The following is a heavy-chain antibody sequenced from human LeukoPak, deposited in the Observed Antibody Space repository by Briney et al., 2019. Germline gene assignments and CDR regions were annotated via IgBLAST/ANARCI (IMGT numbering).Heavy chain of an antibody. J-gene: IGHJ4*02. CDR3: ARDPTEGLEELLSPPDY. CDR1: GFTFDDYG. V-gene: IGHV3-20*04. D-gene: IGHD3-16*01. Sequence: PGGSLRLSCAASGFTFDDYGMSWVRRGPGKGLEWVSGINWNGGSIGYADSVKGRFTISRDNAKNYLYLQMNSLRAEDTALYYCARDPTEGLEELLSPPDYWGQGTLVTVSS. CDR2: INWNGGSI.